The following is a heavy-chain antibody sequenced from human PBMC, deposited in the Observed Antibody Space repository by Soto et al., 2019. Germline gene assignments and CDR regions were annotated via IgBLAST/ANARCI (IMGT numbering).Heavy chain of an antibody. D-gene: IGHD6-19*01. CDR1: GFIFSSYA. CDR2: ISGSGTTT. J-gene: IGHJ4*02. CDR3: AKPHSGWYTPIAY. V-gene: IGHV3-23*01. Sequence: EVQLLESGGGLDQPGGSLRLSCAASGFIFSSYALSWVRKAPGKGLEWVSAISGSGTTTYYADSVKGRFTFSRDNSKNMLYLQMNSLRAGDTAVYYGAKPHSGWYTPIAYWVQGTLVTVSS.